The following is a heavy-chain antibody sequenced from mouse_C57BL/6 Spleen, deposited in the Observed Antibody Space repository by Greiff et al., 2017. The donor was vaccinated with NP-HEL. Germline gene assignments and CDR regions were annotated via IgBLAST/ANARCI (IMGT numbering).Heavy chain of an antibody. CDR3: ARSVYGNYVPFAY. Sequence: VQLQQSGPELVKPGASVKISCKASGYTFTDYYMNWVKQSHGKSLEWIGDINPNNGGTSYNQKFKGKATLTVDKSSSTAYMELRSLTSEDSAVYYCARSVYGNYVPFAYWGQGTLVTVSA. V-gene: IGHV1-26*01. D-gene: IGHD2-1*01. CDR1: GYTFTDYY. CDR2: INPNNGGT. J-gene: IGHJ3*01.